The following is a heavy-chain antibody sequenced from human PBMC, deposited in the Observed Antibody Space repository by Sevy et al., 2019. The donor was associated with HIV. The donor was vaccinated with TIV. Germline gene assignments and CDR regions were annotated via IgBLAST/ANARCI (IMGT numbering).Heavy chain of an antibody. D-gene: IGHD2-2*01. CDR3: ARGGDIVLVPAAADY. CDR1: GYTFTSYG. Sequence: ASVKVSCKASGYTFTSYGISWVRQAPGQGLEWMGWISAYNGNTNYAQKLQGRVTMTTDTSTGTAYMELRSLRSDDRTVYYCARGGDIVLVPAAADYWGQGTLVTVSS. V-gene: IGHV1-18*01. CDR2: ISAYNGNT. J-gene: IGHJ4*02.